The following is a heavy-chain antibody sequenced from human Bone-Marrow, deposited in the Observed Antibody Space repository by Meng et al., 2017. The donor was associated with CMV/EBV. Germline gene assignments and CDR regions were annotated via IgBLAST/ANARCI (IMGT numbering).Heavy chain of an antibody. CDR1: GGSFSGYY. V-gene: IGHV4-34*01. D-gene: IGHD6-6*01. J-gene: IGHJ4*02. CDR3: ATNSQSIAARRNWYYFDH. CDR2: INHSGST. Sequence: GSLRLSCAVYGGSFSGYYWSWIRQPPGKGLEWIGEINHSGSTNYNPSLKSRVTISVDTSKNQFSLKLSSVTAADTAVYYCATNSQSIAARRNWYYFDHWGQGTMVTVSS.